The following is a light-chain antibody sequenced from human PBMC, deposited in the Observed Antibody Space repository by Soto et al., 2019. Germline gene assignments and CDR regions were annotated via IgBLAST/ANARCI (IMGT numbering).Light chain of an antibody. CDR2: EDN. CDR1: SGSIASNY. J-gene: IGLJ3*02. V-gene: IGLV6-57*01. Sequence: VTQPHSVSASPGKTVTISCTRSSGSIASNYVQWYQQRPGSSPTTVIYEDNQRPSGVPDRFSGSIDSSSNSASLTISGLKTEDEADYYCQSYDSSNWVFGGGTKLTVL. CDR3: QSYDSSNWV.